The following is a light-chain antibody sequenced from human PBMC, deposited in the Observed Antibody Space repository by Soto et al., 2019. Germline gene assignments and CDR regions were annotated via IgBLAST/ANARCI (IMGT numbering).Light chain of an antibody. CDR2: LNSDGSH. CDR1: SGHSSYA. CDR3: QTWGTGIRWV. V-gene: IGLV4-69*01. Sequence: QTVVTQSPSASASLGASVKLTCNLSSGHSSYAIAWHQQQPEKGPRYLMKLNSDGSHSKGDGIPDRFSGSSSGAERYLTISSLQSEDEADYYCQTWGTGIRWVFGGGTKVTVL. J-gene: IGLJ3*02.